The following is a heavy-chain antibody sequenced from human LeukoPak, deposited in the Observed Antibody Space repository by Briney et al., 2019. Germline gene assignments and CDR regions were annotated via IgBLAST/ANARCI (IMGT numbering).Heavy chain of an antibody. D-gene: IGHD2-21*01. J-gene: IGHJ4*02. CDR3: AKGSLGGDYQPRHHFDY. Sequence: TGRSLRLSCAASGFTFSSYAMHWVRQAPGKGLEWVAIISYDGSNKDYADSVKGRFTISRDNSKNSLYLQMNSLRTEDTALYYCAKGSLGGDYQPRHHFDYWGQGTLVTVSS. CDR2: ISYDGSNK. CDR1: GFTFSSYA. V-gene: IGHV3-30-3*01.